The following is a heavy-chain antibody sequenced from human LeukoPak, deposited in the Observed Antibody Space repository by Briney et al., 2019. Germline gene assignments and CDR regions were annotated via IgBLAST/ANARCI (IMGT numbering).Heavy chain of an antibody. V-gene: IGHV3-7*03. CDR3: ARDDRIMVRGVPDY. Sequence: GGSLRLSCAASGFTFSTYWMSWVSQAPGKGLEWVANIKQDGSEKFYVDSVKGRFTISRDNAKNSMYLQMNSLRAEDTAVYYCARDDRIMVRGVPDYWGQGTQVTVSS. D-gene: IGHD3-10*01. CDR2: IKQDGSEK. J-gene: IGHJ4*02. CDR1: GFTFSTYW.